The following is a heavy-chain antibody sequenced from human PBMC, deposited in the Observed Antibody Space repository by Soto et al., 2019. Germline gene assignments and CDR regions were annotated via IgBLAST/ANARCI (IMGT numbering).Heavy chain of an antibody. D-gene: IGHD6-13*01. J-gene: IGHJ6*02. CDR1: GFTFSSYA. CDR2: ISGSGGST. V-gene: IGHV3-23*01. CDR3: AKDRAAAGSYGMDV. Sequence: DVQLLESGGGLVQPGGSLRLSCAASGFTFSSYAMNWVRQAPGQGLEWVSAISGSGGSTYYADSVKGRFTISRDNSRNTLYLQMNSLRAEDTAVYYWAKDRAAAGSYGMDVWGQGTTVTVSS.